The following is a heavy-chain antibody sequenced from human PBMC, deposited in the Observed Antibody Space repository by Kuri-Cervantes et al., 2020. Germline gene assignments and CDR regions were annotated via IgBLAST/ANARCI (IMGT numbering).Heavy chain of an antibody. CDR1: GFTFSSYG. J-gene: IGHJ5*02. CDR3: AKVHYGDYGFGP. Sequence: GGSLRLSCAASGFTFSSYGMHWVRQAPGKGLEWVAVISYDGSNKYYADSVKGRFTISRDNSKNTLYLQMNSLRAEDTAVYYCAKVHYGDYGFGPWGQGTLVTVSP. V-gene: IGHV3-30*18. CDR2: ISYDGSNK. D-gene: IGHD4-17*01.